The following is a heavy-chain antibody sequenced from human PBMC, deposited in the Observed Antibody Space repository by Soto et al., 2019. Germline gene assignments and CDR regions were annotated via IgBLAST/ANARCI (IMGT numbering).Heavy chain of an antibody. Sequence: PSQTLSLTCVISGDSVSSNSAAWNWIRQSPSRGLEWLGRTYYRSRWYNDYAVPVRSRITVNADTSKNQFSLQLTSATPEDTAVYYCAGTTSYQWYYMDVWGKGTTVTVSS. D-gene: IGHD1-7*01. CDR3: AGTTSYQWYYMDV. CDR1: GDSVSSNSAA. J-gene: IGHJ6*03. CDR2: TYYRSRWYN. V-gene: IGHV6-1*01.